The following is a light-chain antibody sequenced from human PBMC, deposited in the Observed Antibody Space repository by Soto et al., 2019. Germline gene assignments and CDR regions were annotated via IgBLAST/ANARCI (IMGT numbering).Light chain of an antibody. CDR3: HQSYSYHRK. V-gene: IGKV1-39*01. J-gene: IGKJ1*01. CDR2: AAS. Sequence: DIQLTRSPSSLSASVGDRVTITCRASQSINSYLNWYQQKPGKAPKVLIYAASSLQSGVPSRFSGSGSGTDFTLTISSLQHEYFAIYSGHQSYSYHRKLGQGTKVEIK. CDR1: QSINSY.